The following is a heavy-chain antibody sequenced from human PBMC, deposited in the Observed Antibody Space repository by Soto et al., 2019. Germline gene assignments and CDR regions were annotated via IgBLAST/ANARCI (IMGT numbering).Heavy chain of an antibody. CDR2: ISAYNGNT. J-gene: IGHJ5*01. Sequence: APVKVSCKTSACTFTSYGTSWVRQGPGQGLEWMGWISAYNGNTNYAQKLQGRVTMTTDTSTSTAYMELRSLRSDDTDVYYCERDHGLRYFGYNWFDYWGQGTQVTVSS. D-gene: IGHD3-9*01. CDR1: ACTFTSYG. CDR3: ERDHGLRYFGYNWFDY. V-gene: IGHV1-18*04.